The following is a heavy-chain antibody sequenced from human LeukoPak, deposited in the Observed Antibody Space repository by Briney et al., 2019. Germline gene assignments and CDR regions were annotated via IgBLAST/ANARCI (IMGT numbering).Heavy chain of an antibody. J-gene: IGHJ4*02. CDR2: IYTSGST. V-gene: IGHV4-61*02. Sequence: PSETLSLTCTVSGGSISSDDYYWSWIRQPAGKGLEWIGRIYTSGSTNYNPSLKSRVTISVDTSKNQFSLKLSSVTAADTAVYYCARSSSSWNWGQGTLVTVSS. D-gene: IGHD6-13*01. CDR1: GGSISSDDYY. CDR3: ARSSSSWN.